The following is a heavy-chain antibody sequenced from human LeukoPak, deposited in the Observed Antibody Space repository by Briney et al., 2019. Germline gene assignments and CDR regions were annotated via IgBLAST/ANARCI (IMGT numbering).Heavy chain of an antibody. V-gene: IGHV3-53*01. D-gene: IGHD1-26*01. CDR2: IYSGGST. CDR1: GFTVSSNY. Sequence: PGGSLRLSCAASGFTVSSNYMSWVRQDPGKGLEWVSIIYSGGSTFYADSVKGRFTISRDNSKNTLYLQMNSLRAEDTAVYYCARGGSYLSAFDIWGQGTMVTVSS. J-gene: IGHJ3*02. CDR3: ARGGSYLSAFDI.